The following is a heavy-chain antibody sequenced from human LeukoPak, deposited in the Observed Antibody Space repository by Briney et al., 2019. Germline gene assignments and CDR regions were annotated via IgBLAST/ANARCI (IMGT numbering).Heavy chain of an antibody. CDR1: GYTFTSYG. D-gene: IGHD2-15*01. J-gene: IGHJ4*02. V-gene: IGHV1-18*01. CDR3: ARDRYCSGGSFYSGRAY. CDR2: ISAYNGNT. Sequence: ASVKVSCKSSGYTFTSYGMSWVRQATGQGLEGMGWISAYNGNTNYAQKLQGRVTMTTDTSTSTAYVELRSLRSDDTAVYYGARDRYCSGGSFYSGRAYWGQGTLVTVSS.